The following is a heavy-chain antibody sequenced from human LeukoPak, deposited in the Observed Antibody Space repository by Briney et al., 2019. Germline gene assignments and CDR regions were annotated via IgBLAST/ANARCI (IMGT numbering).Heavy chain of an antibody. CDR1: GFTFSSYE. CDR2: ISSSGSTI. V-gene: IGHV3-48*03. D-gene: IGHD3-10*01. J-gene: IGHJ4*02. CDR3: AKVGEPYGSGSYYVDY. Sequence: GGSLRLSWAASGFTFSSYEMNWVRQAPGKGLEWVSYISSSGSTIYYADSVKGRFTISRDNSKNTLYLQMNSLRAEDTAVYYCAKVGEPYGSGSYYVDYWGQGTLVTVSS.